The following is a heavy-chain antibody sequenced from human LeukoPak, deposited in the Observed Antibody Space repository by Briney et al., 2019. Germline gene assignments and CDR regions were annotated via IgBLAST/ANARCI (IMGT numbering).Heavy chain of an antibody. V-gene: IGHV4-39*07. CDR3: ARDWGVVPSLLNAFDI. J-gene: IGHJ3*02. D-gene: IGHD2-2*01. CDR2: IYYSGST. CDR1: GSSISSGGYY. Sequence: SETLSLTCTVSGSSISSGGYYWGWIRQPPGKGLEWIGSIYYSGSTYYNPSLKSRVTMSVDTSKNQFSLKLSSVTAADTAVYYCARDWGVVPSLLNAFDIWGQGTMVTVSS.